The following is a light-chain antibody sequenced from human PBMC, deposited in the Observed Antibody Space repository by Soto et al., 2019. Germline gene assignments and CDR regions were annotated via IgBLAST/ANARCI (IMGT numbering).Light chain of an antibody. Sequence: QSALTQPASVSGSPGQSITISCTETSSDIGGYNYVSWYQQHPGNPPKLMIYEVSNRPSGVSNRFSGSKSGNTASLTISGLQAEDEADYYCSSHTTSNTQVFGGGTKLTVL. CDR2: EVS. V-gene: IGLV2-14*01. J-gene: IGLJ3*02. CDR3: SSHTTSNTQV. CDR1: SSDIGGYNY.